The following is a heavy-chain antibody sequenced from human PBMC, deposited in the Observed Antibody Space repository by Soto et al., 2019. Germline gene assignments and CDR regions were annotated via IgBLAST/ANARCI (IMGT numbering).Heavy chain of an antibody. CDR3: AKDVYGSGSYYNDPSLYYFDY. CDR2: ISGSGGST. V-gene: IGHV3-23*01. J-gene: IGHJ4*02. D-gene: IGHD3-10*01. Sequence: EVQLLESGGGLVQPGGSLRLSCAASGFTFSSYAMSWVRQAPGKGLEWVSAISGSGGSTYYADSVKGRFTISRDNSKNTLYLQMNSLRAEDTAVYYCAKDVYGSGSYYNDPSLYYFDYWGQGTLVTVSS. CDR1: GFTFSSYA.